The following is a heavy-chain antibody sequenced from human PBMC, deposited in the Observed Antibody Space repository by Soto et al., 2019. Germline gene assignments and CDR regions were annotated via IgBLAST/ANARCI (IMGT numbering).Heavy chain of an antibody. CDR3: ARGSGRYDSSGYYARDTWYFQH. D-gene: IGHD3-22*01. CDR1: GGSISSYY. Sequence: PSETLSLTCTVSGGSISSYYWSWIRQPPGKGLEWIGYIYYSGSTNYNPSLKSRVTISVDTSKNQFSLKLSSVTAADTAVYYCARGSGRYDSSGYYARDTWYFQHWGQGTLVTVS. CDR2: IYYSGST. J-gene: IGHJ1*01. V-gene: IGHV4-59*01.